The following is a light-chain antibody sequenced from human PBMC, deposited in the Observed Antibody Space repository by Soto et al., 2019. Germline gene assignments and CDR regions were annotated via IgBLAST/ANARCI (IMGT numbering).Light chain of an antibody. CDR3: CSYAGGYTFV. CDR1: SNDVGDYDY. J-gene: IGLJ1*01. Sequence: QSALTQPRSVSGSPGQSVTISCTGTSNDVGDYDYVPWYQQYPGKAPKLIIYDVNKRPSGVPDRFSGSKSGNTASLTISALQAEDEADYYCCSYAGGYTFVFGTGTKVTVL. CDR2: DVN. V-gene: IGLV2-11*01.